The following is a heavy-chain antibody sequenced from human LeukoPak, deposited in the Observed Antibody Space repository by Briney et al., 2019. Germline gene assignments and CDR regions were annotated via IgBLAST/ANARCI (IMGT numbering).Heavy chain of an antibody. D-gene: IGHD1-26*01. CDR3: ARVEEGALDY. Sequence: GRSLRLSCAASGFTFSSYAMHWVRKAPGKGLEWVAVISYDGSNKYYADSVKGRFTISRDNSKNTLYLQMNSLRAEDTAVYYCARVEEGALDYWGQGTLVTVSS. V-gene: IGHV3-30-3*01. J-gene: IGHJ4*02. CDR2: ISYDGSNK. CDR1: GFTFSSYA.